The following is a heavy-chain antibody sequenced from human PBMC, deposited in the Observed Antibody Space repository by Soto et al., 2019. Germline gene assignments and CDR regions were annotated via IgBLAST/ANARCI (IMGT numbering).Heavy chain of an antibody. CDR3: ARGVRVAARVYYMDV. CDR1: GGSFSGYY. J-gene: IGHJ6*03. D-gene: IGHD6-13*01. CDR2: ITHSGST. V-gene: IGHV4-34*01. Sequence: QVQLQQWGAGLLKPSETLSLTCAVYGGSFSGYYWSWIRQPPGKGLEWIGEITHSGSTNYNPSLKSRVTISVDTSKNQFSLKLSSVTAADTAVYYCARGVRVAARVYYMDVWGKGTTVTVSS.